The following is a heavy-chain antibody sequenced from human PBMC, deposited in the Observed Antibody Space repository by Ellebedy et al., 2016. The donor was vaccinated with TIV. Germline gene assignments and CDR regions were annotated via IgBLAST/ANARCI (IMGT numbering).Heavy chain of an antibody. CDR3: AREGSGSYSGAFDI. J-gene: IGHJ3*02. V-gene: IGHV3-21*01. D-gene: IGHD1-26*01. CDR1: GFTFSSYS. CDR2: ISSSSSYI. Sequence: GESLKISXAASGFTFSSYSMNWVRQAPGKGLEWVSSISSSSSYIYYADSVKGRFTISRDNAKNSLYLQMNSLRAEDTAVYYCAREGSGSYSGAFDIWGQGTMVTVSS.